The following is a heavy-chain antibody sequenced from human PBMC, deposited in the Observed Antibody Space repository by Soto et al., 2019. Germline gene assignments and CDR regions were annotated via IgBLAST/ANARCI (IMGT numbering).Heavy chain of an antibody. D-gene: IGHD6-13*01. CDR3: ARHEAAAAGTKGY. CDR1: GGSISSSSHY. J-gene: IGHJ4*02. CDR2: IYYSGST. V-gene: IGHV4-39*01. Sequence: QLPLQESGPGLVKPSETLSLTCTVSGGSISSSSHYWGWIRQPPGKGLEWIGSIYYSGSTYYNPSLKSRVTISVDTSKNECSLKLSSVTAADTAVYYCARHEAAAAGTKGYWGQGTLVTVSS.